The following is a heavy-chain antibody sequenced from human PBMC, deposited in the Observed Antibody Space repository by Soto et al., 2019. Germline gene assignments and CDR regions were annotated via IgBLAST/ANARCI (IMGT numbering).Heavy chain of an antibody. CDR3: ATRPYCSGGSCYPYYYYGMDV. CDR2: IIPIFGTA. J-gene: IGHJ6*02. V-gene: IGHV1-69*01. Sequence: QVQLVQSGAEVQKPGSSVKVSCKASGGTFSSYAISWVRQAPGQGLEWMGGIIPIFGTANYAQKFQGRVTITADESTSTAYMELSSLRSEDTAVYYCATRPYCSGGSCYPYYYYGMDVWGQGTTVTVSS. D-gene: IGHD2-15*01. CDR1: GGTFSSYA.